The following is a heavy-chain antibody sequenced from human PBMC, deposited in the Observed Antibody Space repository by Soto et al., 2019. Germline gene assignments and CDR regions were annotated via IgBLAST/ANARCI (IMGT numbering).Heavy chain of an antibody. J-gene: IGHJ4*01. CDR1: GFSLSTIGLS. Sequence: SGPTLVNPTQTLTLTFTFSGFSLSTIGLSVSWIRQPPGKALEWLALIDWNDDKYYNTSLETRLTISMDTSKNQVVLIVTDVDPVDTATYYCGRMRLMSRHDSITENLIDYWGQGTLVTVSS. D-gene: IGHD3-3*01. CDR2: IDWNDDK. V-gene: IGHV2-70*01. CDR3: GRMRLMSRHDSITENLIDY.